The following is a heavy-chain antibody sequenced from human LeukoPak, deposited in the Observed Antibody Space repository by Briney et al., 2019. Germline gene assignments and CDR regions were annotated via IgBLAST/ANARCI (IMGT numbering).Heavy chain of an antibody. CDR2: IYYSGST. Sequence: GSLRLSCAASGFTFSSYGMSWIRQPPGKGLEWIGSIYYSGSTYYNPSLKSRVTISVDTSKNQFSLKLSSVTAADTAVYYCARYNYNWDYWGQGTLVTVSS. J-gene: IGHJ4*02. V-gene: IGHV4-38-2*01. CDR1: GFTFSSYG. CDR3: ARYNYNWDY. D-gene: IGHD1-1*01.